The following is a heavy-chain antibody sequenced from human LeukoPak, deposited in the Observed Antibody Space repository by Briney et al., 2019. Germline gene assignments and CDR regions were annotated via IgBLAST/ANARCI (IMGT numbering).Heavy chain of an antibody. CDR3: ARGILWFGDHMGVDV. V-gene: IGHV1-8*03. J-gene: IGHJ6*04. CDR1: GYTFTSYD. Sequence: GASVKVSCKASGYTFTSYDINWVRQATGQGLEWMGWMNPNSGNTGYAQKFQGRVTITRNTSISTAYMELSSLRSEDTAVYYCARGILWFGDHMGVDVWGKGTTVTVSS. D-gene: IGHD3-10*01. CDR2: MNPNSGNT.